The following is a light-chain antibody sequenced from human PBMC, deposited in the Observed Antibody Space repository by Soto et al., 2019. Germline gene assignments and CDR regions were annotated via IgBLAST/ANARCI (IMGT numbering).Light chain of an antibody. CDR1: QSVRSN. J-gene: IGKJ1*01. V-gene: IGKV3-15*01. Sequence: EIVMTQSPVTLYVSPGEIATLSCRASQSVRSNLAWYQQKPGQAPRLLIYGASTRATGIPARFSGSGSGTEFTLTISSLQSEDFAVYYCQQYNNWPPWTFGQGTKVEIK. CDR3: QQYNNWPPWT. CDR2: GAS.